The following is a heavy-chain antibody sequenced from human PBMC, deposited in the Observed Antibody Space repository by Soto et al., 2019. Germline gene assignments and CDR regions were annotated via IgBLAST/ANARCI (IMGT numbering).Heavy chain of an antibody. CDR3: TRVGGYYGDYPNFDY. CDR1: GGTISNYY. Sequence: PWETLSLTCTVSGGTISNYYWSWIRQPPGKGLEWMGYMYYSGSTKYNPSLKSRVTISVGTSKNQFFLKLNSVTAADTAVYYCTRVGGYYGDYPNFDYWGQGTLVTVSS. CDR2: MYYSGST. V-gene: IGHV4-59*01. D-gene: IGHD4-17*01. J-gene: IGHJ4*02.